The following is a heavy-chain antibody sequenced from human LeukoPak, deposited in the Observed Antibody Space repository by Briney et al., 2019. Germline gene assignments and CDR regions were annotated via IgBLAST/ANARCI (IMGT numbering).Heavy chain of an antibody. J-gene: IGHJ4*02. CDR3: TRETSSRYFDY. CDR1: GFTFGDYA. CDR2: IRSKAYGGTT. Sequence: GGSLRLSCTASGFTFGDYAMSWVRQAPGKGLEWVGFIRSKAYGGTTEYAASVKGRFTISRDDSKSIAYLQMNSLKTEDTAVYYCTRETSSRYFDYWGQGTLVTVSS. V-gene: IGHV3-49*04.